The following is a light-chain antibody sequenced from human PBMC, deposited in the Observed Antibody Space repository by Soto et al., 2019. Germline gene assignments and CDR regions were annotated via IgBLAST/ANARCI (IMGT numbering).Light chain of an antibody. Sequence: DIQMTQSPSTLSAAVGYRFTITCRASQSISSWLAWYQQKPGKAPKLLIYKAYSLESGVPSRFSGSGSGTEFTLTISSLQPDDFATYYCQQYNSYSRTFGQGTTGDIK. J-gene: IGKJ1*01. CDR3: QQYNSYSRT. CDR2: KAY. V-gene: IGKV1-5*03. CDR1: QSISSW.